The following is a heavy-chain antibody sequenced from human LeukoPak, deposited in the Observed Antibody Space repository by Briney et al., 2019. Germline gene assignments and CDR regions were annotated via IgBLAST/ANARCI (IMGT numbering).Heavy chain of an antibody. CDR1: GFTLSRYG. D-gene: IGHD3-9*01. CDR3: ARGSQYNILTGFIVGAMDDFDY. CDR2: IRFDGKNK. V-gene: IGHV3-30*02. J-gene: IGHJ4*02. Sequence: GGSLRLSCAASGFTLSRYGMHWVRQAPGKGLEWVAFIRFDGKNKYYADSVKGRFTISRDNSKNTLYLQMNSLRTEDTAVYYCARGSQYNILTGFIVGAMDDFDYWGQGTLVTVSS.